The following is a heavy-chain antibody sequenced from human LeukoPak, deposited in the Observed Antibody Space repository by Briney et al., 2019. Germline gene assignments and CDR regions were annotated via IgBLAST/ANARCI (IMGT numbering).Heavy chain of an antibody. D-gene: IGHD1-26*01. CDR2: ISWNSGSI. CDR1: GFTFDDYA. Sequence: GGSLRLSCAASGFTFDDYAMHWVRQAPGKGLEWVSGISWNSGSIGYADSVKGRFTISRDNAKNSLYLQMNSLRAEDTALYYCAKADTPREGSPDYWGQGILVTVSS. CDR3: AKADTPREGSPDY. J-gene: IGHJ4*02. V-gene: IGHV3-9*01.